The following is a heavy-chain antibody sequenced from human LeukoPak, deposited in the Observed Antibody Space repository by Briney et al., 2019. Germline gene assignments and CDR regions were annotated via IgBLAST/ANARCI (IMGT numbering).Heavy chain of an antibody. J-gene: IGHJ6*03. CDR3: ARDWEPQWLVSYYMDV. CDR2: ISYDGSNK. Sequence: GRSLRLSCAASGFTFSSYAMHWVRQAPGKGLEWVAVISYDGSNKYYADSVKGRFTISRDNSKNTLYLQMNSLRAEDTAVYYCARDWEPQWLVSYYMDVWGKGTTVTVSS. CDR1: GFTFSSYA. V-gene: IGHV3-30*01. D-gene: IGHD6-19*01.